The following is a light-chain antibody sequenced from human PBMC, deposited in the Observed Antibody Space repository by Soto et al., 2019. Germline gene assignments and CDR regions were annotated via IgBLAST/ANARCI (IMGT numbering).Light chain of an antibody. CDR2: GAS. CDR3: QQYGSSPPGRT. CDR1: QSVSSSY. Sequence: EIVLTQSPGTLSLSPGERATLSCRASQSVSSSYLAWYQQKPGQAPRLLIYGASSRATGIPDRFSGSGSGTDFTLTISRLEPGDFAVYYCQQYGSSPPGRTFGQGTKVEIK. V-gene: IGKV3-20*01. J-gene: IGKJ1*01.